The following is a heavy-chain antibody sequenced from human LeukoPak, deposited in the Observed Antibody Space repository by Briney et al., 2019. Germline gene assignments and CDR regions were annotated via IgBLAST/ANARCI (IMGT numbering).Heavy chain of an antibody. CDR3: AVQITLIVVVPYFDY. D-gene: IGHD3-22*01. Sequence: GGSLRLSCAASGLTFSGYYMTWIRQAPGKGLEWVSSISGTGTTIYSADSVRGRFTVSRDNARNSLFLHMNSLRAEDTAVYYCAVQITLIVVVPYFDYWGQGTLVTVSS. J-gene: IGHJ4*02. V-gene: IGHV3-11*04. CDR1: GLTFSGYY. CDR2: ISGTGTTI.